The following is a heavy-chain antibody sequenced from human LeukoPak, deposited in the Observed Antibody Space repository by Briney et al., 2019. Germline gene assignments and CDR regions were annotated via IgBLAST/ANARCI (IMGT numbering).Heavy chain of an antibody. D-gene: IGHD6-19*01. CDR1: GYTFTSYG. CDR2: ISVYNGNT. Sequence: ASVKVSCKASGYTFTSYGISWVRQAPGQGLDWMGWISVYNGNTNYAQKLQGRVTMTTDTSTSTAYMELRSLRSDDTAVYYCARVSSNYYYGMDVWGQGTTVTVSS. V-gene: IGHV1-18*01. J-gene: IGHJ6*02. CDR3: ARVSSNYYYGMDV.